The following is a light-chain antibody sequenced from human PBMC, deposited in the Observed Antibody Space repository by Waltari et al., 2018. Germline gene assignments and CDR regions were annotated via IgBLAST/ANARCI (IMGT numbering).Light chain of an antibody. CDR2: AVS. Sequence: QSALTQPASVSGPPGQSITTPCTGTSSDVGNYKRVSWYQQHPGKAPKLMIYAVSKRPSGVSDRFSGSKSGDMASLTISGLQPEDEAEYFCSSYAGSSKGVFGGGTKVTVL. V-gene: IGLV2-23*02. CDR1: SSDVGNYKR. CDR3: SSYAGSSKGV. J-gene: IGLJ2*01.